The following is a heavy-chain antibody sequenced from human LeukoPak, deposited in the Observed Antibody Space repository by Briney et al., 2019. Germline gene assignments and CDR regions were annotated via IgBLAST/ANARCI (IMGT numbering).Heavy chain of an antibody. V-gene: IGHV4-34*01. CDR2: INHSGST. Sequence: KTSETLSLTCAVYGGSFSGYYWSWIRQPPGKGLEWMGEINHSGSTNYNPSLKSRVTISVDTSKNQFSLKLSSVTAADTAVYYCATGLVVAATWGQGTLVTVSS. D-gene: IGHD2-15*01. CDR1: GGSFSGYY. J-gene: IGHJ4*02. CDR3: ATGLVVAAT.